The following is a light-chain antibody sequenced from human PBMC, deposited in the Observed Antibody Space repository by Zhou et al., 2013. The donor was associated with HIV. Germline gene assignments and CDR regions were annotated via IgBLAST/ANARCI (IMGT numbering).Light chain of an antibody. V-gene: IGKV1-12*01. CDR2: GAS. J-gene: IGKJ4*01. CDR3: QQAHIFPHT. Sequence: DIQMTQSPSSVSASVGDTVTITCRASEDISSSLAWYQHAPGRGPKLLIYGASKLQGGVPSRFSGSGSGTDFTLTISGLQSDDFATYYCQQAHIFPHTFGGG. CDR1: EDISSS.